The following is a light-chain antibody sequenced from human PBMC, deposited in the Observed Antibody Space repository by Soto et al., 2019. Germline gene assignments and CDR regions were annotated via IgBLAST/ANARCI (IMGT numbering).Light chain of an antibody. Sequence: DVVTTQSPLSLPVTLGQRASISCRSSQSLVYSDGNTPLNCFQQRPGQSPTRLISKVPNRDSGATDRFGGSGSCSGFTPKITRVEAEDVGVYYGVQGSHWPPTFRQGTKLESK. V-gene: IGKV2-30*01. CDR2: KVP. J-gene: IGKJ2*01. CDR3: VQGSHWPPT. CDR1: QSLVYSDGNTP.